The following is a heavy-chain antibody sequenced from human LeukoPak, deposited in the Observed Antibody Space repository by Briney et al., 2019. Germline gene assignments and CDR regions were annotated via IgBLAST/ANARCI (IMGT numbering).Heavy chain of an antibody. CDR3: AKDGVKRAYDY. Sequence: GSLRLSCAASGFTFSNYAMRWVRQAPGKGLEWVSDISGSGGRTYYADSVKGRFTISRDNSKNTLYLQMNSLRAEDTAVYYCAKDGVKRAYDYWGQGTLVTVSS. J-gene: IGHJ4*02. V-gene: IGHV3-23*01. CDR2: ISGSGGRT. CDR1: GFTFSNYA.